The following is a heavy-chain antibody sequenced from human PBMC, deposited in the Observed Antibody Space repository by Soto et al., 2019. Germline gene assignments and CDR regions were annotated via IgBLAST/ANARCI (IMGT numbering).Heavy chain of an antibody. CDR2: IIPILGIA. J-gene: IGHJ5*02. CDR3: AREWRDVAERWWFDP. V-gene: IGHV1-69*08. D-gene: IGHD6-19*01. CDR1: GGTFSSYT. Sequence: QVQLVQSGAEVKKPGSSVKVSCKASGGTFSSYTISWVRQAPGQGLEWMGRIIPILGIANYAQKFQGRVTITADKSTSTAYMELSSLRSEDTAVYYCAREWRDVAERWWFDPWGQGTLVTVSS.